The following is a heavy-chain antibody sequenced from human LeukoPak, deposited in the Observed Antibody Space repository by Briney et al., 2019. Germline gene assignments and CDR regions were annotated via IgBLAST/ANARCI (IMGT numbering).Heavy chain of an antibody. CDR3: ARDEVVVPAADHYHYYYGMDV. CDR2: ISSSSTI. Sequence: PGGSLRLSCAASGFTFSSYSMNWVRQAPGKGLEWVSYISSSSTIYYADSVKGRFTISRDNAKNSLYLQMNSLRDEDTAVYYCARDEVVVPAADHYHYYYGMDVWGQGTTVTVSS. CDR1: GFTFSSYS. J-gene: IGHJ6*02. D-gene: IGHD2-2*01. V-gene: IGHV3-48*02.